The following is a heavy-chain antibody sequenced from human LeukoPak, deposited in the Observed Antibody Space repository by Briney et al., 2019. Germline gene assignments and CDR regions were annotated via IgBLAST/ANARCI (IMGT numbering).Heavy chain of an antibody. CDR3: AKLLRAGRLLTISLDS. CDR1: GFTFTSYG. J-gene: IGHJ4*02. D-gene: IGHD3-10*01. Sequence: GGSLRLTCAASGFTFTSYGIHWVRQAPGKGLEWVSAISGSGGATHYADSVKGRFTISRDNSKNTVYLQLNSLRAEDTAVYYCAKLLRAGRLLTISLDSWGQGTLVTVSS. V-gene: IGHV3-23*01. CDR2: ISGSGGAT.